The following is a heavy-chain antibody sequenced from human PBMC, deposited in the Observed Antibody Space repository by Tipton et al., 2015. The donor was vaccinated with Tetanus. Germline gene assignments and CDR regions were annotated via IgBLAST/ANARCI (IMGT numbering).Heavy chain of an antibody. D-gene: IGHD6-25*01. CDR3: ASGSTLDF. Sequence: SLRLSCAVSGFMFGNYRMNWVRQAPGKGLEWVASITTNSYIYYADSVKGRFTISRDNTKNSLFLQMNSLRAGDTAVYYRASGSTLDFWGQGTLVTVSS. CDR2: ITTNSYI. V-gene: IGHV3-69-1*02. CDR1: GFMFGNYR. J-gene: IGHJ4*02.